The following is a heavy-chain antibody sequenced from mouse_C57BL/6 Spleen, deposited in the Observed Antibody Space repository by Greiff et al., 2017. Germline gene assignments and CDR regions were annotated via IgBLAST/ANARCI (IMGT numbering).Heavy chain of an antibody. CDR2: ISDGGSYT. Sequence: DVHLVESGGGLVKPGGSLKLSCAASGFTFSSYAMSWVRQTPEKRLEWVATISDGGSYTYYPDNVKGRFTISRDNAKNNLYLQMSHLKSEDTAMYYCARDPIYYYGSSYGWFAYWGQGTLVTVSA. J-gene: IGHJ3*01. V-gene: IGHV5-4*01. D-gene: IGHD1-1*01. CDR1: GFTFSSYA. CDR3: ARDPIYYYGSSYGWFAY.